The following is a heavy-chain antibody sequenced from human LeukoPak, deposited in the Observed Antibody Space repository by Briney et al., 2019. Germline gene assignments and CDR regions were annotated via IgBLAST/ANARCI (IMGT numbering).Heavy chain of an antibody. Sequence: PSETLSLTCTVSGGSISSGGYYWSWIRQHPGKGLEWIGYIYYSGSTYYNPSLKSRVTISVDTSKNQFSLKLSSVTAADTAVYYCARGSDRYYDFWSGHPYHYGMDVWGQGTTVTVSS. D-gene: IGHD3-3*01. J-gene: IGHJ6*02. CDR1: GGSISSGGYY. V-gene: IGHV4-31*03. CDR2: IYYSGST. CDR3: ARGSDRYYDFWSGHPYHYGMDV.